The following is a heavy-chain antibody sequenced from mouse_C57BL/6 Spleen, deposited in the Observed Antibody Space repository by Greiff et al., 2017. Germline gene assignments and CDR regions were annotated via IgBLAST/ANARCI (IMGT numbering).Heavy chain of an antibody. J-gene: IGHJ1*03. Sequence: EVHLVESGGGLVKPGGSLKLSCAASGFTFSDYGMHWVRQAPEKGLEWVAYISSGSSTIYYADTVKGRFTISRDNAKHTLFLQMTSLRSEDTAMYYCARDDGYYNWYFDVWGTGTTVTVSS. CDR1: GFTFSDYG. V-gene: IGHV5-17*01. CDR3: ARDDGYYNWYFDV. D-gene: IGHD2-3*01. CDR2: ISSGSSTI.